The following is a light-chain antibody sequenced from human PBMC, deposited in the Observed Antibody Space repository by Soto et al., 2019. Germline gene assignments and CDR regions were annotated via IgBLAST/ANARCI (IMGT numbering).Light chain of an antibody. CDR1: QGISSF. CDR2: GAS. Sequence: DIQMTQSPSSLTASVGDRVTITCRASQGISSFLAWFQQKPGKAPKSLIYGASTLQSGVPSRFSGSGSGTDFTLTISSLQPEDFATSYCQQYKSHPSTFGPGTKVDIK. J-gene: IGKJ3*01. V-gene: IGKV1-16*01. CDR3: QQYKSHPST.